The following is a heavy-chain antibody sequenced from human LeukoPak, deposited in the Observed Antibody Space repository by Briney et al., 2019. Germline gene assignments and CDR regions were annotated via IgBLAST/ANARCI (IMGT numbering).Heavy chain of an antibody. D-gene: IGHD3-10*01. CDR2: ISSGSSAI. CDR3: ARDGNGRGSYLEA. J-gene: IGHJ4*02. Sequence: PGGSLRLSCAASGFTFNSYSMNWVRQAPGKGLEWVSYISSGSSAIYYADSVKGRFTISRDNAKNSLYMEMNSLRDEDTAVYYCARDGNGRGSYLEARGQGTLVTVSS. V-gene: IGHV3-48*02. CDR1: GFTFNSYS.